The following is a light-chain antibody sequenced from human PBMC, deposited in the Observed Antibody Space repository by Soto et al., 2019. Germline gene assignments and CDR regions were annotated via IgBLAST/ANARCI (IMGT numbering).Light chain of an antibody. V-gene: IGLV2-8*01. Sequence: QSALTQPPSASGSPGQSVTISYTGTSSDVGAYDFVSWFQQHPGKAPKLIIYQVTKRPSGVPYRFSGSKSGNTASLTVSGLQAEDEADYYCSSYVVSYNWVFGGGTQLTVL. CDR3: SSYVVSYNWV. CDR1: SSDVGAYDF. J-gene: IGLJ3*02. CDR2: QVT.